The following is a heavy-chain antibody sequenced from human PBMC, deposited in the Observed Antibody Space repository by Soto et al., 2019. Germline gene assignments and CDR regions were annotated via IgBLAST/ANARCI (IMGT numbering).Heavy chain of an antibody. CDR1: GGSISSSSYY. J-gene: IGHJ4*02. V-gene: IGHV4-39*01. Sequence: SETLSLTCTVSGGSISSSSYYWGWIRQPPGKGLEWIGSIYYSGSTYYNPSLKSRVTISVDTSKNQFSLKLSSATAADTAVYYCARRDGAARPVPYYFDYWGQGTLVTVSS. D-gene: IGHD6-6*01. CDR3: ARRDGAARPVPYYFDY. CDR2: IYYSGST.